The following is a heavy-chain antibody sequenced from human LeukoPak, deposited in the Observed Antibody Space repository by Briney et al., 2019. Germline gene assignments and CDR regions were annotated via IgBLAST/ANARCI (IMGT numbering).Heavy chain of an antibody. CDR1: GFTFSSSW. CDR3: TRAPSIGTTDY. D-gene: IGHD1-7*01. V-gene: IGHV3-7*01. Sequence: GGSLRLSCAASGFTFSSSWMAWVRQAPGKGLEWVGNIKEDGTAKNYVVSVRGRFTISRDNAKNSLYLQMNSLRGEDTAVYYCTRAPSIGTTDYWGQGTLVTVSS. J-gene: IGHJ4*02. CDR2: IKEDGTAK.